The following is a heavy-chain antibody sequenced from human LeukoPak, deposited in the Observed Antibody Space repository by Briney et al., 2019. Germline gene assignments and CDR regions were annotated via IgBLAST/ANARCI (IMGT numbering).Heavy chain of an antibody. CDR1: GFTFKNHS. D-gene: IGHD3-22*01. CDR3: ARDSSGYRRFDF. CDR2: ISSSGGTI. Sequence: GGSLRLSCEASGFTFKNHSTNWVRQAPGRGLEWISFISSSGGTIYYADSVKGRFTISRDNVNNSLHLLMNSLRADDTAVYHCARDSSGYRRFDFWGQGTLVTVSS. V-gene: IGHV3-48*01. J-gene: IGHJ4*02.